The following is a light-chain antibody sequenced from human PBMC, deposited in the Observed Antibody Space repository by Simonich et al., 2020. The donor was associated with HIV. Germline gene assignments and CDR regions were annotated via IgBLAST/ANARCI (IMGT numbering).Light chain of an antibody. CDR2: GAS. CDR3: QQYNNWPPWT. J-gene: IGKJ1*01. Sequence: EIVMTQSPATLSVSPGARATLSCRASQSVSSNLAWYQQKPGQAPRLLIYGASTRAIGIPARFSGSGSGTEFTLTISSMQSEDFAVYYCQQYNNWPPWTFGQGTKVEIK. V-gene: IGKV3-15*01. CDR1: QSVSSN.